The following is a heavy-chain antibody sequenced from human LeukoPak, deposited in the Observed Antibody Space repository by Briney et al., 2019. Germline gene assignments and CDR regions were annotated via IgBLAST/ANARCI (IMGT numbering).Heavy chain of an antibody. D-gene: IGHD7-27*01. J-gene: IGHJ4*02. V-gene: IGHV4-39*07. Sequence: SETLSLTCTVSGGSISSSSYYWGWIRQPPGKGLEWIGRIYTSGSTNYNPSLKSRVTMSVDTSKNQFSLKLSSVTAADTAVYYCAREGIWGPPFDYWGQGTLVTVSS. CDR2: IYTSGST. CDR1: GGSISSSSYY. CDR3: AREGIWGPPFDY.